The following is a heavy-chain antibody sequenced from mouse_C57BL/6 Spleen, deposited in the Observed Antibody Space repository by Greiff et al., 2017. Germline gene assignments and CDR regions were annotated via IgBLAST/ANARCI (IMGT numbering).Heavy chain of an antibody. CDR1: GFNIKDYY. D-gene: IGHD1-1*01. CDR3: TPSYYYGSSYGFAY. Sequence: EVQLQQSGAELVRPGASVKLSCTASGFNIKDYYMHWVKQRPEQGLEWIGRIDPEDGDNEYAPKFQGKAPMTADTSSNTASLQLSSLTSEDTAVYYCTPSYYYGSSYGFAYWGQGTLVTVSA. V-gene: IGHV14-1*01. J-gene: IGHJ3*01. CDR2: IDPEDGDN.